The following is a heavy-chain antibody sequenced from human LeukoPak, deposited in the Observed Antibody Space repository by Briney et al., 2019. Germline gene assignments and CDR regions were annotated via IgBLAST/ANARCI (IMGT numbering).Heavy chain of an antibody. CDR3: ANQDTALDY. Sequence: GGSLRLSCAASGFTFSSYAMHWVRQAPGKGLEWVAVISYDGSNKYCADSVKGRFTISRDNSKNTLYLQMNSLRAEDTAVYYCANQDTALDYWGQGALVTVSS. D-gene: IGHD5-18*01. CDR1: GFTFSSYA. CDR2: ISYDGSNK. J-gene: IGHJ4*02. V-gene: IGHV3-30-3*01.